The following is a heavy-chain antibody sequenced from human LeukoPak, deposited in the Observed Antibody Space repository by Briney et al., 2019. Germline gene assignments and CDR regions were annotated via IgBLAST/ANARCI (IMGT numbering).Heavy chain of an antibody. J-gene: IGHJ4*02. CDR2: IIGSGGST. D-gene: IGHD6-13*01. CDR1: GFTFSSYA. CDR3: AKDRDSSSWYLGWCFGDS. Sequence: SGGSLRLSCAASGFTFSSYALSWVRQAPGKGLEWVSGIIGSGGSTFYADSVEGRFTISRDNSKNTLYLEMNSLRAEDTAVYYCAKDRDSSSWYLGWCFGDSWGQGTLVSVSS. V-gene: IGHV3-23*01.